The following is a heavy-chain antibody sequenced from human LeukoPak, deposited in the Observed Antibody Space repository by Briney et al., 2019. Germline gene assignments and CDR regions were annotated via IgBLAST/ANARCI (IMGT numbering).Heavy chain of an antibody. D-gene: IGHD5-18*01. Sequence: GASVKVSCKASGYTFTGYYMHWVRQAPGQGLEWMGWINPNSGGTNYAQKFQGRVTMTRDTSISTAYMEPSRLRSDDTAVYYCARGDTPLAGGHFDYWGQGTLVTVSS. V-gene: IGHV1-2*02. CDR3: ARGDTPLAGGHFDY. J-gene: IGHJ4*02. CDR1: GYTFTGYY. CDR2: INPNSGGT.